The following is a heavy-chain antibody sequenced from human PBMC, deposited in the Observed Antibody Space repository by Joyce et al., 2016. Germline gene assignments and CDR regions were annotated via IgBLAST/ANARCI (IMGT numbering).Heavy chain of an antibody. J-gene: IGHJ5*02. V-gene: IGHV4-39*01. D-gene: IGHD3-3*01. Sequence: QMQLQESGPGLVKPSETLSLTCSVSGVSISNSTYSWGWIRQPPGKGLEWIGSIHYSGSAYYNPSLKSRVTISVDTSKQQFSVGLSSVTAADTAVYYCARQTFYDFWSGPYGWFDPWGQGTLVTVSS. CDR3: ARQTFYDFWSGPYGWFDP. CDR2: IHYSGSA. CDR1: GVSISNSTYS.